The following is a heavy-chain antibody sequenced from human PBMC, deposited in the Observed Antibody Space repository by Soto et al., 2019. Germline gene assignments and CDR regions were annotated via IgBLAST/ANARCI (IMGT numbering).Heavy chain of an antibody. V-gene: IGHV3-11*01. J-gene: IGHJ5*02. CDR2: ISDRGSTI. Sequence: QVQVVESGGGLVKPGGSLRLSCEVSGFSVTDSMSWIRQAPGKGLEWVAYISDRGSTIFYADSVRGRFTISRDSAQNSLFLEMDSLRVDDTAIYCCARVVGLHPHTWFDPWGQGTLVTVSS. CDR3: ARVVGLHPHTWFDP. CDR1: GFSVTDS.